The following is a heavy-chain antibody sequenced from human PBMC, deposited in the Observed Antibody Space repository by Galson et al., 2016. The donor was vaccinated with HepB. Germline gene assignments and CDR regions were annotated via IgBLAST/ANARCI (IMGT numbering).Heavy chain of an antibody. CDR2: ISTRRTT. Sequence: SLRLSCAASGFVFSNFGLSWVRQAPGKGLEWVASISTRRTTYYSDSVQGRFTISRVNSNNTLYLQMNGLRAEDTAVYYCAKERLVRRIFDHWGQGTLLTVFS. D-gene: IGHD1-1*01. V-gene: IGHV3-23*01. CDR3: AKERLVRRIFDH. J-gene: IGHJ4*02. CDR1: GFVFSNFG.